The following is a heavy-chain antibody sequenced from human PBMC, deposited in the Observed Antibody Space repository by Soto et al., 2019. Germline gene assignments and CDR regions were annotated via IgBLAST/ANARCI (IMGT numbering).Heavy chain of an antibody. CDR3: VRKNCGGDCYRVAFDI. Sequence: QVQLVQSGAEVKKPGSSVKVSCKASGGTFSSYAISWVRQAPGQGLEWMGGIIPIFGTANYAQKFQGRVTINADESTSRAYMELSSLRSGDTAVYYCVRKNCGGDCYRVAFDIWGQGTMVTVSS. CDR1: GGTFSSYA. CDR2: IIPIFGTA. J-gene: IGHJ3*02. D-gene: IGHD2-21*02. V-gene: IGHV1-69*12.